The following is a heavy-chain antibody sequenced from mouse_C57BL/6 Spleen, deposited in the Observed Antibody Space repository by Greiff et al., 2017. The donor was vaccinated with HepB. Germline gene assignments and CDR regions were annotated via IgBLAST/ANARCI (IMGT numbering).Heavy chain of an antibody. CDR3: AREYYGSSYDWYFDV. CDR2: IYYSGTN. V-gene: IGHV3-5*01. D-gene: IGHD1-1*01. CDR1: GISITTGNYR. J-gene: IGHJ1*03. Sequence: EVQLVESGPGLVKPSQTVFLTCTVTGISITTGNYRWSWLRQFPGNKLEWIGYIYYSGTNTYNPSLTSRTTITRDTPKNQFFLEMNSLTAEDTATYYCAREYYGSSYDWYFDVWGTGTTVTVSS.